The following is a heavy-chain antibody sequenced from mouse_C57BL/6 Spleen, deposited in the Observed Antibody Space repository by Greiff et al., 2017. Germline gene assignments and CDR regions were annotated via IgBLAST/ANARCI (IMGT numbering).Heavy chain of an antibody. CDR1: GFTFSNYW. CDR2: IRLKSDNYAT. V-gene: IGHV6-3*01. D-gene: IGHD1-1*01. Sequence: EVKLMESGGGLVQPGGSMKLSCVASGFTFSNYWMNWVRQSPEKGLEWVAQIRLKSDNYATHYAESVKGRFTISRDDSKSSVYLQMNNLRAADTGIYYCTGRTYYYGSSIDYWGQGTTLTVSS. J-gene: IGHJ2*01. CDR3: TGRTYYYGSSIDY.